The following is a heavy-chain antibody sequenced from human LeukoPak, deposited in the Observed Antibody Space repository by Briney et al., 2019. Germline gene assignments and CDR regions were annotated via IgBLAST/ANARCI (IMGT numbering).Heavy chain of an antibody. CDR2: IYHSGIT. J-gene: IGHJ4*02. D-gene: IGHD5/OR15-5a*01. Sequence: PSETLSLTCTVSGGSISGYYWSCIRQPPGKGLEWIGNIYHSGITYYNHFNSSLKSRVTISIDTSKNQFSLRLTSVTAADTAVYFCATLVSTRYYFDYWGQGTLVTVSS. V-gene: IGHV4-59*04. CDR3: ATLVSTRYYFDY. CDR1: GGSISGYY.